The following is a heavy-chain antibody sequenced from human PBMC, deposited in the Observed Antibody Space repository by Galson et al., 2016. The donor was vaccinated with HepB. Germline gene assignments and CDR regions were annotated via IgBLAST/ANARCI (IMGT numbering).Heavy chain of an antibody. D-gene: IGHD3-10*01. Sequence: SLRLSCAASGFTFSPYNMNWVRQTPEKGLEWVSFISDSGTNIHYADSVKGRFTISRDNSKNTLYLQMNSLRAEDTAVYYCAKCLWVRGVYPFDPWGQGTLVTVSS. CDR2: ISDSGTNI. V-gene: IGHV3-48*03. CDR1: GFTFSPYN. J-gene: IGHJ5*02. CDR3: AKCLWVRGVYPFDP.